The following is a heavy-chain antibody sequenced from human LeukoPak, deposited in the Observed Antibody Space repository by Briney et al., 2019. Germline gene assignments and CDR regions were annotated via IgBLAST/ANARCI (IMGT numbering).Heavy chain of an antibody. V-gene: IGHV1-69*04. Sequence: SVKVSCKASGYTFTSYDISWVRQAPGQGLGWMGRIIPILGIANYAQKFQGRVAITADKSTSTAYMELSSLRSEDTAVYYCARDLRGYYGSGSPRTRNAFDIWGQGTMVTVSS. CDR1: GYTFTSYD. CDR3: ARDLRGYYGSGSPRTRNAFDI. CDR2: IIPILGIA. J-gene: IGHJ3*02. D-gene: IGHD3-10*01.